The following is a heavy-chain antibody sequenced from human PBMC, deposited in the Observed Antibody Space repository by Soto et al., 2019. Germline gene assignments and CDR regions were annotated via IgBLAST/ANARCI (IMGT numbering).Heavy chain of an antibody. Sequence: PSETLSLTCTVSGGSISSSSYYWGWIRQPPGKGLEWIGNFYYSGSTYYNPSLRSRVTISVDASKNQFSVKVSSVTATDTAVYYCARSVGDYYYGMDVWGQGTTVTVSS. V-gene: IGHV4-39*01. CDR1: GGSISSSSYY. J-gene: IGHJ6*02. CDR3: ARSVGDYYYGMDV. CDR2: FYYSGST. D-gene: IGHD1-26*01.